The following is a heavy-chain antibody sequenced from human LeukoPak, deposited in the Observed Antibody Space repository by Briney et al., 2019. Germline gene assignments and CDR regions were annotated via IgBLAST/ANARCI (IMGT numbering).Heavy chain of an antibody. CDR1: GYSFTSYW. CDR2: IYPGDSGT. CDR3: ARLSRVVVVVAARGPVDY. J-gene: IGHJ4*02. V-gene: IGHV5-51*01. Sequence: GESLKIFCKGSGYSFTSYWIGWVRQMPGKGVEWMGIIYPGDSGTRYSPSFQGQVTISADKSISTAYLQWSSLKASDTAMYYCARLSRVVVVVAARGPVDYWGQGTLVTVSS. D-gene: IGHD2-15*01.